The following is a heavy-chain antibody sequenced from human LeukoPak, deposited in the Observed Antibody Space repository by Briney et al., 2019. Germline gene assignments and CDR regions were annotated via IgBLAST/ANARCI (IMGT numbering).Heavy chain of an antibody. CDR1: GGSISSYY. CDR3: ARTPGHYDILTGYFD. Sequence: SETLSLTCTVSGGSISSYYWSWIRQPPGKGLEWIGYIYYSGSTNYNPSLKSRVTISVDTSKNQFSPKLSSVTAADTAVYYCARTPGHYDILTGYFDWGQGTLVTVSS. D-gene: IGHD3-9*01. V-gene: IGHV4-59*01. J-gene: IGHJ4*02. CDR2: IYYSGST.